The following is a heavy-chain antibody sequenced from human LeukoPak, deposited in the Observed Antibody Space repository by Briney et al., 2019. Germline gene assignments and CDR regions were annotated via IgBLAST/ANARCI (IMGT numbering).Heavy chain of an antibody. CDR3: ARPAPYGYSYLY. CDR2: INHSGST. CDR1: GESFSGYY. J-gene: IGHJ4*02. V-gene: IGHV4-34*01. Sequence: SETLSLTCAVYGESFSGYYWSWLRQPPGKGLEWIGEINHSGSTNYNPSLKSRVTISVDTSKNQFSLKLSSVTAADTAVYYCARPAPYGYSYLYWGQGTLVTVYS. D-gene: IGHD5-18*01.